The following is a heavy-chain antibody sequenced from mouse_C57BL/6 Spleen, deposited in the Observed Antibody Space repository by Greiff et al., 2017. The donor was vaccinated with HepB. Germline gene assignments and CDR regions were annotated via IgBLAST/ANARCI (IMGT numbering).Heavy chain of an antibody. CDR2: IYPGSGST. CDR3: ARTIYYGYAWFAY. CDR1: GYTFTSYW. Sequence: VQLQQPGAELVKPGASVKMSCKASGYTFTSYWITWVKQRPGQGLEWIGDIYPGSGSTNYNEKFKSKATLTVDTSSITAYMQLSSLTSEDSAVYYCARTIYYGYAWFAYWGQGTLVTVSA. D-gene: IGHD2-2*01. J-gene: IGHJ3*01. V-gene: IGHV1-55*01.